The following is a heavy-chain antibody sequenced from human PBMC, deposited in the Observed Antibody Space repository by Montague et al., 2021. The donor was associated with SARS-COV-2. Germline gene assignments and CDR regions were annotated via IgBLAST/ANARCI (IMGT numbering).Heavy chain of an antibody. Sequence: XAISGDSVSSNTAAWNWIRQSPSRGLVWLGRTFYRSKWYNEFAESVKSRISINADTSKNEVSLQLKYVTPEDTAVYYCARDSRNWYGPIGFDIWGQGTVVTVS. V-gene: IGHV6-1*01. CDR3: ARDSRNWYGPIGFDI. J-gene: IGHJ3*02. D-gene: IGHD6-13*01. CDR2: TFYRSKWYN. CDR1: GDSVSSNTAA.